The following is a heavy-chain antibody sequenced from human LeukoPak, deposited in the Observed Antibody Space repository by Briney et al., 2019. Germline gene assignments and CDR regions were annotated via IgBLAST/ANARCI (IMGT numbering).Heavy chain of an antibody. V-gene: IGHV3-11*06. D-gene: IGHD3-10*01. Sequence: GGSLRLSCAASGFTFSDYYMSWIRQAPGKGLEWLSYISGSNIYTNYADSVKGRFTISIDNAKSSLYLQMHSLGAEDTAVYYCTRGDYDSGSFPDSWGQGTLVTVST. J-gene: IGHJ4*02. CDR1: GFTFSDYY. CDR3: TRGDYDSGSFPDS. CDR2: ISGSNIYT.